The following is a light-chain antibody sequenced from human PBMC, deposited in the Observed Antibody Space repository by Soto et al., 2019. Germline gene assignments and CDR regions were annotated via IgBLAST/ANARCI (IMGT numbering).Light chain of an antibody. J-gene: IGLJ2*01. CDR2: EVS. CDR3: SSYTSSSTLTVV. Sequence: QSVLTQPASVSGSPGQSITISCTETSSDVGGYNYVSWYQQHPGKAPKLMIYEVSNRPSGVSNRFSGSKSGNTASLTISGLQAEDEADYYCSSYTSSSTLTVVFGGGTKVTVL. CDR1: SSDVGGYNY. V-gene: IGLV2-14*01.